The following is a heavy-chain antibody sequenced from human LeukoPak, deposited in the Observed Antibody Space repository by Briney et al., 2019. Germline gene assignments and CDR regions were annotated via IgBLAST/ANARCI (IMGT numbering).Heavy chain of an antibody. CDR2: IYIGGST. Sequence: GGALRLSCAASGFTASTNYMSWVRQAPGKGLEWVSVIYIGGSTYYADSVKGRFTISRDNSKNTLYLQMNSLRAEDTAVYYCARAPFYYDSSGSPYFDSWGQGTLVTVSS. J-gene: IGHJ4*02. D-gene: IGHD3-22*01. V-gene: IGHV3-53*01. CDR3: ARAPFYYDSSGSPYFDS. CDR1: GFTASTNY.